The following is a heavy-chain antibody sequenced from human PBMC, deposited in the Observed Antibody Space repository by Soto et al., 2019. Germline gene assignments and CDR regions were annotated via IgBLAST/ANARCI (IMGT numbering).Heavy chain of an antibody. J-gene: IGHJ3*02. CDR2: IDPSDSYT. D-gene: IGHD3-22*01. V-gene: IGHV5-10-1*01. Sequence: EVQLVQSGAEVKKPGESLRISCKGSGYSFTSYWISWVRQMPGKGLEWMWRIDPSDSYTNYSPSFQGHVTISADKSISTAYLQWSSLKASDTAMYYCARHSHSDYDSSELNAFDIWGQGTMVTVSS. CDR1: GYSFTSYW. CDR3: ARHSHSDYDSSELNAFDI.